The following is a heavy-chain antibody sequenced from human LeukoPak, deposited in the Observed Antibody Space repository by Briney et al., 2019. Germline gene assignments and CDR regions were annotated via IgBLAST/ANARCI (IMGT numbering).Heavy chain of an antibody. D-gene: IGHD6-6*01. V-gene: IGHV1-69*04. CDR2: IIPILGIA. CDR3: ARDPPMWNSSSSVDY. Sequence: ASVKVSCKASGGTFSSYTISWVRQAPGQGLEWMGRIIPILGIANYAQKFQGRVTITADKSTSTAYMELSSLRSEDTAVYHCARDPPMWNSSSSVDYWGQGTLVTVSS. J-gene: IGHJ4*02. CDR1: GGTFSSYT.